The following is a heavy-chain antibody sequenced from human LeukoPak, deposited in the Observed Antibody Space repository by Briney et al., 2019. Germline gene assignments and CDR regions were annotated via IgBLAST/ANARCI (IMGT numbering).Heavy chain of an antibody. D-gene: IGHD4-17*01. CDR3: AKDSYGDYSHFDY. CDR2: IRYDGSNK. V-gene: IGHV3-30*02. CDR1: GFTFSSYG. Sequence: GGSLRLSCAASGFTFSSYGMHWVRQAPGKGLEWVAFIRYDGSNKYYADSVKGRFTISRDNSENTLYLQMNSLRAEDTAVYYCAKDSYGDYSHFDYWGQGTLVTVSS. J-gene: IGHJ4*02.